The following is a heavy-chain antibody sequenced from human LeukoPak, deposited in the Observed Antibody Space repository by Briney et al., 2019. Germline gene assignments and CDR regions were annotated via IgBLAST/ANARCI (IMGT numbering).Heavy chain of an antibody. V-gene: IGHV3-11*06. CDR3: ARVNPSNSGFYAY. J-gene: IGHJ1*01. Sequence: PGWSLTLSCAASGFTFSQYFMSWIRQAPAKGREWVAYIGPRSENINYAHSVTGRVTVSRDNAKNPVYLQMNRLRAEHTAVYYCARVNPSNSGFYAYCGQSTLVTASS. D-gene: IGHD3-22*01. CDR2: IGPRSENI. CDR1: GFTFSQYF.